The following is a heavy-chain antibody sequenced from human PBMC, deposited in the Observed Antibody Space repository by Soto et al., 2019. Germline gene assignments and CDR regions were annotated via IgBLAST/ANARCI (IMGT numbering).Heavy chain of an antibody. Sequence: SETLSLTCTVSGGSISSGGYYWSWIRQHPGKGLEWIGYIYYSGSTYYNPSLKSRVTISVDTSKNQFSLKLSSVTAADTAVYCCARAPHSYSGYDPSFDYWGQGTLVTVSS. V-gene: IGHV4-31*03. D-gene: IGHD5-12*01. CDR1: GGSISSGGYY. CDR3: ARAPHSYSGYDPSFDY. CDR2: IYYSGST. J-gene: IGHJ4*02.